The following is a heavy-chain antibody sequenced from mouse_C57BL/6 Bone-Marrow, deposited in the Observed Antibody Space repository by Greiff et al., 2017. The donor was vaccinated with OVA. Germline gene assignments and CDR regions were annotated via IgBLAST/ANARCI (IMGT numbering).Heavy chain of an antibody. V-gene: IGHV1-54*01. Sequence: QVQLKESGAELVRPGTSVKVSCKASGYAFTNYLIEWVKQRPGQGLEWIGVINPGSGGTNYNEKFKGKATLTADKSSSTAYMQLSSLTSEDSAVYFCARSYYYGSSSYFDVWGTGTTVTVSS. J-gene: IGHJ1*03. D-gene: IGHD1-1*01. CDR1: GYAFTNYL. CDR2: INPGSGGT. CDR3: ARSYYYGSSSYFDV.